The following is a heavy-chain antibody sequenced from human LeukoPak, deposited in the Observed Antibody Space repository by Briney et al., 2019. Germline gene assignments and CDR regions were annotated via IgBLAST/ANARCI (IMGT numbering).Heavy chain of an antibody. J-gene: IGHJ4*02. Sequence: ASVKVSCKASGYTFTSYDINWVRQATGQGLEWMGWMNPNSGNTGYAQNFQGRVTMTRDTSISTAYMELSRLRSDDTAVYYCASGHGTSYNYDTSGYYSDYWGQGTLVTVSS. D-gene: IGHD3-22*01. CDR3: ASGHGTSYNYDTSGYYSDY. CDR2: MNPNSGNT. CDR1: GYTFTSYD. V-gene: IGHV1-8*01.